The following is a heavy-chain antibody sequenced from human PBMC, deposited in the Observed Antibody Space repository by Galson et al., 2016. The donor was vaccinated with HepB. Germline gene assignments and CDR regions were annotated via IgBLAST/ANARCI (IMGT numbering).Heavy chain of an antibody. CDR3: ARGAPGGCFDS. D-gene: IGHD2-8*01. CDR1: GAFISSGGYS. V-gene: IGHV4-30-2*01. CDR2: IYHSGST. Sequence: TLTLTCAVSGAFISSGGYSWSWIRQPPGKGLEWIGYIYHSGSTFYNPSLNSRVTISLDMSKNQFSLRFNAVTAADTAVYYCARGAPGGCFDSWGPGTLVTVSS. J-gene: IGHJ4*02.